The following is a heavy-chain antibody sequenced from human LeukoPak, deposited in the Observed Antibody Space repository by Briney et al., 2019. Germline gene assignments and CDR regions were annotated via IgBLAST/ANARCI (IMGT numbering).Heavy chain of an antibody. V-gene: IGHV3-21*01. CDR1: GFTFSSYS. D-gene: IGHD3-10*01. CDR3: ARGDMVRGVIVGFDI. J-gene: IGHJ3*02. CDR2: ISSSSSYI. Sequence: GGSLRLSCAASGFTFSSYSMNWVRQAPGKGLEWVSSISSSSSYIYYADSVKGRFTISRDNAKNSLYLQMNSLRAEDTAVYYCARGDMVRGVIVGFDIWGQGTMVTASS.